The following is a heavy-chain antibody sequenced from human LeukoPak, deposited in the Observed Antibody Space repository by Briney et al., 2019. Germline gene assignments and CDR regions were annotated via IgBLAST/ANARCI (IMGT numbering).Heavy chain of an antibody. D-gene: IGHD3-16*02. CDR1: GGSISSGSYY. V-gene: IGHV4-61*02. CDR3: ARARGGYDYVWGSYRYTSGWFDP. Sequence: SETLSLTCTVSGGSISSGSYYWSWIRQPAGKGLEWIGRIYASGSTNYNPSLKSRVTISVDTSKNQFSLKLSSVTAADTAVYYCARARGGYDYVWGSYRYTSGWFDPWGQGALVTVSS. CDR2: IYASGST. J-gene: IGHJ5*02.